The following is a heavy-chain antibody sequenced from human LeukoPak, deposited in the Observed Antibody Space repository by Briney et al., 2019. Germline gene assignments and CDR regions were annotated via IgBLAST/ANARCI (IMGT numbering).Heavy chain of an antibody. CDR2: IHAGDSST. Sequence: GESLKISCKGSGFTFSTYSFAWVRQMPGKGLEWMGVIHAGDSSTRYSPSFQGQVTISVDKSISTAYLQWSSLKASDSAMYYCARHSCYDSWGQGTLVTVSS. V-gene: IGHV5-51*01. D-gene: IGHD3-16*01. CDR3: ARHSCYDS. J-gene: IGHJ4*02. CDR1: GFTFSTYS.